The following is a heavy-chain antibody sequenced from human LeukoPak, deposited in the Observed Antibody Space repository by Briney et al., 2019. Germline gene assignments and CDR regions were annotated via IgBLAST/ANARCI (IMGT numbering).Heavy chain of an antibody. CDR2: IYPVDSDT. CDR1: GYRFTSNW. Sequence: GESLKISCKASGYRFTSNWIGWVRQMPGKGLECMGIIYPVDSDTRYMPSFQGQVTISADKSISTAYLQWSSLKASDTAMYYCARLTNYYDSSGYYFDYWGQGTLVTVSS. V-gene: IGHV5-51*01. J-gene: IGHJ4*02. CDR3: ARLTNYYDSSGYYFDY. D-gene: IGHD3-22*01.